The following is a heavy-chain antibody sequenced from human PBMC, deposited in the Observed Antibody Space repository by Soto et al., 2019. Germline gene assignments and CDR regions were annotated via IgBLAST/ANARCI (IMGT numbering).Heavy chain of an antibody. CDR2: TYYRSKWYN. D-gene: IGHD2-2*02. J-gene: IGHJ6*02. V-gene: IGHV6-1*01. Sequence: PSQTLSLTCAISGDSVSSNSAAWNWIRQSPSRGLEWLGRTYYRSKWYNDYAVSVKSRITINPDTSKNQFSLQLNSVTPEDTAVYYCARWAGVVVPAAIHPFYYYGMDVWGQGTKVTVSS. CDR3: ARWAGVVVPAAIHPFYYYGMDV. CDR1: GDSVSSNSAA.